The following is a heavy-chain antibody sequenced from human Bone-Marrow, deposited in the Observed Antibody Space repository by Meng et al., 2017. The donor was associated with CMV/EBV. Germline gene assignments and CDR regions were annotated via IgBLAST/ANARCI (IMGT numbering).Heavy chain of an antibody. CDR2: FYKEGGT. V-gene: IGHV3-66*02. D-gene: IGHD2-21*01. Sequence: GESLKISCVASRFSVATDYMSWVRQAPGKGLEWISVFYKEGGTMYADSVRGRFTISRDISKNAVYLQMNFLRAEDTAVYYCAEALWDCWGRGALVTVSS. CDR1: RFSVATDY. J-gene: IGHJ4*02. CDR3: AEALWDC.